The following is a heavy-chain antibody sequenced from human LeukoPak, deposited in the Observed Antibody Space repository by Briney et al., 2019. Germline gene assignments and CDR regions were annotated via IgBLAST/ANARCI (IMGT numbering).Heavy chain of an antibody. CDR1: GFIFSSYA. CDR2: ISYDGSNK. Sequence: GVSLSLSCAASGFIFSSYAMHWVRQAPGKGLEWVALISYDGSNKYYADSVKGRFTISRDNSKNTLYLQMNSLSAEDTTVYYCARGSANYYDSSGYYYLSLDYWGQGTLVTVSS. J-gene: IGHJ4*02. CDR3: ARGSANYYDSSGYYYLSLDY. D-gene: IGHD3-22*01. V-gene: IGHV3-30*04.